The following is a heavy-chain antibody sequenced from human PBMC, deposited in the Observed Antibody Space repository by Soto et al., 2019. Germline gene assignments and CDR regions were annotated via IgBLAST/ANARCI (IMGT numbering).Heavy chain of an antibody. J-gene: IGHJ3*02. CDR3: ARVTSSGPLKGAFDI. CDR2: IYHSGST. D-gene: IGHD6-19*01. Sequence: SETLSLTCAVSGGSISSSNWWSWVRQPPGKGLEWIGEIYHSGSTNYNPSLKSRVTISVDKSKNQFSLKLSSVTAADTAVYYCARVTSSGPLKGAFDIWGQGTMVTVSS. V-gene: IGHV4-4*02. CDR1: GGSISSSNW.